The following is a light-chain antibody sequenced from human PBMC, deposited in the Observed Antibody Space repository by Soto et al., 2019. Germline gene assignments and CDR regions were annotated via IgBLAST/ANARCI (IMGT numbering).Light chain of an antibody. CDR2: GAS. CDR3: QHYGTSFSLT. Sequence: EIVLTQSPGTLSLSPGERATLSCWASQSVGTNFLAWYQKKPAQAPRLVIYGASSRATGIPDRFSGSGSGTDFTRTISRLEPEDFAVYYCQHYGTSFSLTFGGGTKVEIK. CDR1: QSVGTNF. V-gene: IGKV3-20*01. J-gene: IGKJ4*01.